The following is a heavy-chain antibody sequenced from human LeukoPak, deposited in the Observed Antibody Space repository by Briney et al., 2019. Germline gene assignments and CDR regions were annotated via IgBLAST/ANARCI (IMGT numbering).Heavy chain of an antibody. D-gene: IGHD3-10*01. CDR2: IYTSGST. CDR3: ARDLYYYGSETLFDY. CDR1: AGSISSGSYY. Sequence: SETLSLNCTVYAGSISSGSYYWSWIRQPAGKGLEWIGRIYTSGSTNYNPSLKSRVTISVDTSKNQFSLNLSSVTAADTAVYYCARDLYYYGSETLFDYWGQGTLVTVSS. J-gene: IGHJ4*02. V-gene: IGHV4-61*02.